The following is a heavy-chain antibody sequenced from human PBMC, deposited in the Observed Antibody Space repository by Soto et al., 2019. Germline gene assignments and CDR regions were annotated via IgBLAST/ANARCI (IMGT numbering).Heavy chain of an antibody. Sequence: SGPTRVNPTQTLTLTCTFSGFSLSTSGVGVGWIRQPPGKALEWLALIYWNDDKRYSPSLKSRLTITKDTSKNQVVLTMTNMDPVDTATYYCAHSRGKRGYYDFWSGYYTAWFDPWGQGTLVTVSS. V-gene: IGHV2-5*01. CDR2: IYWNDDK. D-gene: IGHD3-3*01. CDR3: AHSRGKRGYYDFWSGYYTAWFDP. J-gene: IGHJ5*02. CDR1: GFSLSTSGVG.